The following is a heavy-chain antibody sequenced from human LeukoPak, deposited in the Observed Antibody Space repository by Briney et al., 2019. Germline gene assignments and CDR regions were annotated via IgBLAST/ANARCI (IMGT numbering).Heavy chain of an antibody. Sequence: GGSLRLSCAASGFTVSSNYMSWVRQAPGKGLEWVSVIYSGGSTYHADSVKGRFTISRDNSKNTLYLQMNSLRAEDTAVYYCARDRIAVAGDLSYYFDYWGQGTLVTVSS. D-gene: IGHD6-19*01. CDR2: IYSGGST. J-gene: IGHJ4*02. V-gene: IGHV3-66*01. CDR1: GFTVSSNY. CDR3: ARDRIAVAGDLSYYFDY.